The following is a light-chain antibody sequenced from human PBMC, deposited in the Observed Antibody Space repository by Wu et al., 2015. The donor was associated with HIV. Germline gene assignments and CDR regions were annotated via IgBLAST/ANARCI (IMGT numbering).Light chain of an antibody. CDR3: QEYNSYSRM. V-gene: IGKV1-5*03. Sequence: DIQMTQSPATLSASVGDSVTITCRASQSIGSWLAWYQHKAGNAPKLLIYKVSSLQSGVPPRFSGSGSETEFTLTISGLQPDDFATYYCQEYNSYSRMFGQGTKVEIK. CDR2: KVS. J-gene: IGKJ1*01. CDR1: QSIGSW.